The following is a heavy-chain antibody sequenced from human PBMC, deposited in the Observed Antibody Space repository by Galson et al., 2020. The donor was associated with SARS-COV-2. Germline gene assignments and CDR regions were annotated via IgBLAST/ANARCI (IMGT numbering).Heavy chain of an antibody. D-gene: IGHD1-26*01. CDR2: ISYDGSQS. CDR1: GFTFSTYV. CDR3: ARGGEWVLPYCFDY. V-gene: IGHV3-30*04. J-gene: IGHJ4*02. Sequence: GRSLRLSCAASGFTFSTYVMHWVRQPPDKGTEWVAAISYDGSQSFYADSMKGRFTIDRDNSKSTLYLQMNSLRAEDTAVYYCARGGEWVLPYCFDYWGQGTLVTVSS.